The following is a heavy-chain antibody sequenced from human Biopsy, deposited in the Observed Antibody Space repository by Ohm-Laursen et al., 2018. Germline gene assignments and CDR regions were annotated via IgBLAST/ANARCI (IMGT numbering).Heavy chain of an antibody. CDR3: ARHPTGFWFDP. J-gene: IGHJ5*02. Sequence: PSQTLSLTCTVSGGSISSSTTYYWAWLRQPPGKGLEWIGSIYNTETTFYNPSLKSRVTISVDTSTNQFSLKVSAVTAADTALHFCARHPTGFWFDPWGHGTLVTVSS. CDR2: IYNTETT. V-gene: IGHV4-39*01. CDR1: GGSISSSTTYY.